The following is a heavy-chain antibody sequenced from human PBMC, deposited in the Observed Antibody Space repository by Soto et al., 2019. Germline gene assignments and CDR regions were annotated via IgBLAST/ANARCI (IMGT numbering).Heavy chain of an antibody. CDR2: VDDSGIT. Sequence: PSEALSLTGRVSGGAVSSQTHVWTWIRQAPGKGREGIGYVDDSGITNVNRSRKRRVTISADTSNNQIFLSLTSVTAPDPALYSSARDAMSGPHYFDSWGKRTLVTASS. V-gene: IGHV4-61*01. D-gene: IGHD2-2*01. J-gene: IGHJ4*02. CDR1: GGAVSSQTHV. CDR3: ARDAMSGPHYFDS.